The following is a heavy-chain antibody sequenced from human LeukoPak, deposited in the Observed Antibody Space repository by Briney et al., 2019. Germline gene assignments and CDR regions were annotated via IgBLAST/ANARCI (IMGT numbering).Heavy chain of an antibody. D-gene: IGHD3-10*01. CDR1: GFTFSSYA. CDR2: ISGGGGST. V-gene: IGHV3-23*01. CDR3: AKVSGLLWFGESDNTYFDY. Sequence: PGGSLRLSCAASGFTFSSYAMSWVRQAPGKGLQCVSAISGGGGSTFYADSVKGRFTISRDNSKNTLFLQMNSLRAEDTAVYYCAKVSGLLWFGESDNTYFDYGGQGTLVTVPS. J-gene: IGHJ4*02.